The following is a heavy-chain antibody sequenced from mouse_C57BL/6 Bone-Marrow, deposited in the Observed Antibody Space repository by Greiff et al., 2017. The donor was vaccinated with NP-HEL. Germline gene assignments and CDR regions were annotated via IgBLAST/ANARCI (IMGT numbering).Heavy chain of an antibody. J-gene: IGHJ4*01. CDR2: IRSKSSNYAT. D-gene: IGHD1-1*01. CDR1: GFTFNTYA. V-gene: IGHV10-3*01. CDR3: VGKDSGSSYGDMDY. Sequence: EVHLVESGGGLVQPKGSLKLSCAASGFTFNTYAMHWVRQAPGKGLEWVARIRSKSSNYATYYADSVKDRFTISRADSQSMLYLQMYTLKTEDTAMYYCVGKDSGSSYGDMDYWGQGTSVTVSS.